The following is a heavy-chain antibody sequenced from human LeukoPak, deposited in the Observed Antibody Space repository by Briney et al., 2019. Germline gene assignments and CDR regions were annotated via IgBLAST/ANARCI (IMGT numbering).Heavy chain of an antibody. CDR1: GLTFTKVW. CDR3: AKDSGGQHIGGPFDY. CDR2: SRSSSPSM. D-gene: IGHD3-10*01. J-gene: IGHJ4*02. Sequence: GGSLTLSCVASGLTFTKVWMNWVRQAPGKGLEWVSYSRSSSPSMYYADSVKGRFTTSRDNAKNSLYLQMNSLRAEDMALYYCAKDSGGQHIGGPFDYWGQGTLVTVSS. V-gene: IGHV3-48*01.